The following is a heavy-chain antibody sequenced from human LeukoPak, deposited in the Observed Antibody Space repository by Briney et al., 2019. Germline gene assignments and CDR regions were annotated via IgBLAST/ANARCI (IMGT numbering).Heavy chain of an antibody. V-gene: IGHV4-4*02. CDR3: ARDVVGARAYYFDY. J-gene: IGHJ4*02. Sequence: SETLSLTCAVSGGSISSRNWWSWVRQPPGKGLEWIGEIYHSGSTNYNPSLKSRVTISVDTSKNQFSLKLSSVTAADTAVYYCARDVVGARAYYFDYWGQGTLVTVSS. D-gene: IGHD1-26*01. CDR1: GGSISSRNW. CDR2: IYHSGST.